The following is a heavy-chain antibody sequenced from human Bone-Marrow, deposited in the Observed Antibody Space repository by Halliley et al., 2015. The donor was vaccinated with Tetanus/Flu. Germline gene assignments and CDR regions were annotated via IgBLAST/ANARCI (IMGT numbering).Heavy chain of an antibody. V-gene: IGHV3-7*03. CDR1: GFTLSSYW. D-gene: IGHD1-26*01. Sequence: LRLSCAASGFTLSSYWMGWVRQAPGMGMEWVANIKQDGSQIHYADSVKGRFTISRDNTKNSLDLQMSSLRVEDTAIYHCARDSGNYYYDSWGQGTLVTVSS. J-gene: IGHJ4*02. CDR2: IKQDGSQI. CDR3: ARDSGNYYYDS.